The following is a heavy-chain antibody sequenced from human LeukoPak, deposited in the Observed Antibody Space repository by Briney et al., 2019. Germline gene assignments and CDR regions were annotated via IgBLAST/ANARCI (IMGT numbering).Heavy chain of an antibody. CDR3: AELGITMIGGV. CDR2: ISSSGGTI. Sequence: PGGSLRLSCAASGFTFSSYEMSWVRQAPGKGLEWVSYISSSGGTIYYADSVKGRFTISRDNAKNSLYLQMNSLRAEDTAVYYCAELGITMIGGVWGKGTTVTISS. J-gene: IGHJ6*04. CDR1: GFTFSSYE. D-gene: IGHD3-10*02. V-gene: IGHV3-48*03.